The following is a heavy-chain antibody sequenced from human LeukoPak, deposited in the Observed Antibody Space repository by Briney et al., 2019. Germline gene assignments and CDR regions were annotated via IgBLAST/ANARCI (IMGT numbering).Heavy chain of an antibody. J-gene: IGHJ4*02. CDR3: AKDVLGGSYPLYFDY. V-gene: IGHV3-30*02. D-gene: IGHD1-26*01. Sequence: SGGSLRLSCAASGFTFSSYGMHWVRQAPGKGLEWVAFIRYDGSNKYYADSVKGRFTISRDNSKNTLYLQMNSLRAEDTAVYYCAKDVLGGSYPLYFDYWGQGTLVTVSS. CDR2: IRYDGSNK. CDR1: GFTFSSYG.